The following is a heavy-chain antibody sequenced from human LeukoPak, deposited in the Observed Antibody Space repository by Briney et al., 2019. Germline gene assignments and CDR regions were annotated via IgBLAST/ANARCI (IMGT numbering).Heavy chain of an antibody. CDR2: ISSSGSTI. CDR1: GFTFSSYE. CDR3: TKHITTDATTPFYYGMDV. D-gene: IGHD3-22*01. V-gene: IGHV3-48*03. Sequence: PGGSLRLSCAASGFTFSSYEMNWVRQAPGKGLEWVSYISSSGSTIYYADSVKGRFTISRDNARNSLHLQMDSLRAEDTAVYYCTKHITTDATTPFYYGMDVWGQGTTVTVSS. J-gene: IGHJ6*02.